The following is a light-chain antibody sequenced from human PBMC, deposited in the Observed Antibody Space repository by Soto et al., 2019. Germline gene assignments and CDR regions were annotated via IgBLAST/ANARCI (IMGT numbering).Light chain of an antibody. CDR2: EVT. V-gene: IGLV2-14*01. CDR3: SSYTSSSLYV. CDR1: SSDIGGHHF. Sequence: LTQPASVSGSPGQSITISCTGTSSDIGGHHFVSWYQQQSGKAPKLVIYEVTDRPSGVSDRFSGSKSGNTASLTISGLQPEDEADYYCSSYTSSSLYVFGTGTKVTVL. J-gene: IGLJ1*01.